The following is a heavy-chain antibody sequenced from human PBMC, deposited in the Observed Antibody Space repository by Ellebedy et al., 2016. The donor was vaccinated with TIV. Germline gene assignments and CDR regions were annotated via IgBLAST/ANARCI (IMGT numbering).Heavy chain of an antibody. Sequence: GESLKISCAASGFIFSSAWMSWVRQAPGKGLEWIGRIRSKIDGGTTDYAAPVKGRFTISRDDSKNTLYLQMNSLKTEDTAVYYCTTDQVGFGMDVWGQGTTVTVSS. CDR3: TTDQVGFGMDV. V-gene: IGHV3-15*01. CDR1: GFIFSSAW. CDR2: IRSKIDGGTT. J-gene: IGHJ6*02. D-gene: IGHD1-26*01.